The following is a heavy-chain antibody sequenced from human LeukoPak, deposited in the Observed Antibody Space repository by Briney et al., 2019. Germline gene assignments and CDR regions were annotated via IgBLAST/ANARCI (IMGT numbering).Heavy chain of an antibody. CDR3: ARDRRGYSYGYFDY. CDR1: GFTFSSYA. V-gene: IGHV3-30-3*01. J-gene: IGHJ4*02. D-gene: IGHD5-18*01. CDR2: ISYDGSNK. Sequence: SGGSLRLSCAASGFTFSSYAMHWVRQAPGKGLEWVAVISYDGSNKYYADSVKGRFTISRDNSKSTLYLQMNSLRAEDTAVYYCARDRRGYSYGYFDYWGQGTLVTVSS.